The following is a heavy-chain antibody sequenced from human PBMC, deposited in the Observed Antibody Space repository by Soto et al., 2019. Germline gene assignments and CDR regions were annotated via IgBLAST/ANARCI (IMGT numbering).Heavy chain of an antibody. D-gene: IGHD3-3*01. CDR3: ARGEVVLRFLEWPIGGYYYYGMDV. CDR2: INPNSGGT. Sequence: ASVKVSCKASGYTFTGYYMHWVRQAPGQGLEWMGWINPNSGGTNYAQKFQGRVTMTRDTSISTAYMELSRLRSDDTAVYYCARGEVVLRFLEWPIGGYYYYGMDVWGQGTTGTV. CDR1: GYTFTGYY. J-gene: IGHJ6*02. V-gene: IGHV1-2*02.